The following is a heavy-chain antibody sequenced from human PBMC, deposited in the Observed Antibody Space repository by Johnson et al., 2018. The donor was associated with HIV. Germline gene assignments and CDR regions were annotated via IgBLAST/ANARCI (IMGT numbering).Heavy chain of an antibody. CDR3: AKDLGAVAGHH. Sequence: QVQLVESGGGVVQPGGSLRLSCATSGFTFSSYGMHWVRQAPGEGLEWVAFIRFDGGNKYYADSVKGRFTISRDNSKNTLYLQMNSLRAEDTAVYYCAKDLGAVAGHHWGQGTMVTGSS. D-gene: IGHD6-19*01. CDR1: GFTFSSYG. CDR2: IRFDGGNK. V-gene: IGHV3-30*02. J-gene: IGHJ3*01.